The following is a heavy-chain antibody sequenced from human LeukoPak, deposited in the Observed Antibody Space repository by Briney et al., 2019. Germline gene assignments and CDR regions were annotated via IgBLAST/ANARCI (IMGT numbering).Heavy chain of an antibody. CDR3: AMKPPSGWFGTGWLAP. J-gene: IGHJ5*02. D-gene: IGHD3-10*01. CDR1: GGSFSGYY. V-gene: IGHV4-34*01. CDR2: INHSGST. Sequence: SETLSLTCAVYGGSFSGYYLSLIRQPPRPRLHLIGEINHSGSTNYNPSLKSRVTISVDTSKNQFSLKLSSVTAADTAVYYCAMKPPSGWFGTGWLAPWGQGTLVTVSS.